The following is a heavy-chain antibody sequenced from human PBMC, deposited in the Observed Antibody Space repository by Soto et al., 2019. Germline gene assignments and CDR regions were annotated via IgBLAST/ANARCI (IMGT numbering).Heavy chain of an antibody. J-gene: IGHJ6*02. V-gene: IGHV3-7*01. D-gene: IGHD3-16*01. CDR2: IKQGGSEK. Sequence: EVQLVESGGGLVQPGGSLRLSCAASGFTFSDSWMDWVRQAPGKGPEWVANIKQGGSEKNYVDSVKGRFTISRDNAKNSLYLQRNSLRAEDTAVYYCASLGRHGWGQGTTVTVSS. CDR3: ASLGRHG. CDR1: GFTFSDSW.